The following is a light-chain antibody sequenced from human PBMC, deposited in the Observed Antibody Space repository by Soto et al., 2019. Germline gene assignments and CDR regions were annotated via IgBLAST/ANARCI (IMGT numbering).Light chain of an antibody. CDR1: SNDVGNNDY. CDR3: RSYAGSGTLP. J-gene: IGLJ1*01. Sequence: QSALTQPASVSGSPGQSITISCTGTSNDVGNNDYVSWYQQYPGKAPKLMIYYVNKRPSGVSYRFSGSKSGNTASLTISGLQAEDEADYYCRSYAGSGTLPFGTGTKLTVL. CDR2: YVN. V-gene: IGLV2-14*03.